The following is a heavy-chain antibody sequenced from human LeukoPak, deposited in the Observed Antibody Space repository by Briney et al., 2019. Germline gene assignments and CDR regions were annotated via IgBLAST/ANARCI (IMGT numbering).Heavy chain of an antibody. CDR1: GGSISSGSYY. CDR3: AGSSGVLWAFDI. CDR2: IYTSGST. D-gene: IGHD3-10*01. J-gene: IGHJ3*02. V-gene: IGHV4-61*02. Sequence: PSETLSLTCTVSGGSISSGSYYWSWIRQPAGKGLEWIVRIYTSGSTNYNHSLKSRVTISVDTSKNHFSLNLSSVTAADTAVYYCAGSSGVLWAFDIWGQGTMVTVSS.